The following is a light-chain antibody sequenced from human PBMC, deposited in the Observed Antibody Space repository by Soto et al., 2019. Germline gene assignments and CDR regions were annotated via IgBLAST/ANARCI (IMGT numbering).Light chain of an antibody. CDR1: SSDVGGHNY. CDR2: EVR. V-gene: IGLV2-14*01. CDR3: SSYTDTGTHVV. J-gene: IGLJ2*01. Sequence: QSVLTQPASVSGSPGQSITISCTGTSSDVGGHNYVSWYQQHPGKAPKLMIYEVRNRPSGVSNRFSGSKSGTTASLTISGLQAEDEADYYCSSYTDTGTHVVFGGGTKLTVL.